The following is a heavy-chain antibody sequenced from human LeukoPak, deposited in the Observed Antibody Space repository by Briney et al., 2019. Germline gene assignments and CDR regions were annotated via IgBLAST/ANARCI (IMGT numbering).Heavy chain of an antibody. D-gene: IGHD4-17*01. CDR1: GGSISSSSYY. V-gene: IGHV4-39*01. J-gene: IGHJ6*02. CDR3: ARQGRTSVTTGPWGGLDV. CDR2: SDYSGST. Sequence: PSETLSLTCTVSGGSISSSSYYWVWIRQPPGKGLEWIGTSDYSGSTYYNPSLKSRVTISVDTSKNQFSLKLSSVSAADTAVYYCARQGRTSVTTGPWGGLDVWGQGTTVTVSS.